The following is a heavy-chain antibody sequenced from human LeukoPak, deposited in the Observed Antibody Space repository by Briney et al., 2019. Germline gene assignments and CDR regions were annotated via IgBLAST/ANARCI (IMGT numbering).Heavy chain of an antibody. D-gene: IGHD4-23*01. J-gene: IGHJ4*02. V-gene: IGHV4-34*01. CDR2: INHSGST. CDR1: GGSFSGYY. Sequence: SETLSLTCAVYGGSFSGYYWSWIRQPPGKGLEWIGEINHSGSTNYNPSLKSRVTISADPSKNQFSLKLSSVTAADTAVYYCASWGDYGGNLLNNYWGQGTLVTVSS. CDR3: ASWGDYGGNLLNNY.